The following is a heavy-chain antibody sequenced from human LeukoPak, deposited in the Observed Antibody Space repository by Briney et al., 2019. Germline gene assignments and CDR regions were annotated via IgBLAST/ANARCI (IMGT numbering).Heavy chain of an antibody. CDR3: ARVSWFPGTSYYYMDV. CDR2: IYYSGST. J-gene: IGHJ6*03. D-gene: IGHD1-1*01. V-gene: IGHV4-59*13. CDR1: GGSISSYY. Sequence: PSETLSLTCTVSGGSISSYYWSRIRQPPGKGLEWIGFIYYSGSTNYNPSLKSRVTISVDTSKNQFSLKLSSVTAADTAVYFCARVSWFPGTSYYYMDVWGKGTTVTVSS.